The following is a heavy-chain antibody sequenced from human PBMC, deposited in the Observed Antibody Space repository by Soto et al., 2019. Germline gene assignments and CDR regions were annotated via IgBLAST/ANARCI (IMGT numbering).Heavy chain of an antibody. CDR2: IYYSERTSYNSGST. Sequence: PSETLSLTCTVSGDSMTSSSYYWGWIRQPPGKGLEWVGSIYYSERTSYNSGSTYYSPSLKSRVAISGDTSKGQLSLKLSSVTAADTAVYYCARHTRNPFDSWGQGTLVTV. CDR1: GDSMTSSSYY. J-gene: IGHJ5*01. CDR3: ARHTRNPFDS. V-gene: IGHV4-39*01.